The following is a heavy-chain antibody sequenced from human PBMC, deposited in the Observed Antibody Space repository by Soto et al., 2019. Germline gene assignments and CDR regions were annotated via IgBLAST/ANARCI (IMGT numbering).Heavy chain of an antibody. Sequence: EVQLLESGGGLVQPGGSLRLSCAASGFTFSNYAISWVRQAPGKGLEWVSNISGSGGSTYYADSVKGRFIISRDNSKNALSLQMNSLRAEDTAVYYCASRSSGWYFDYWGQGTLVTVSS. V-gene: IGHV3-23*01. CDR3: ASRSSGWYFDY. D-gene: IGHD6-19*01. CDR2: ISGSGGST. J-gene: IGHJ4*02. CDR1: GFTFSNYA.